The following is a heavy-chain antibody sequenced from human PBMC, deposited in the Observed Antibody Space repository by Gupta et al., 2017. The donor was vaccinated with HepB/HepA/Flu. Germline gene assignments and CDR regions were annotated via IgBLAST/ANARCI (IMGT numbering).Heavy chain of an antibody. J-gene: IGHJ6*02. CDR1: GGSISSYY. Sequence: QVQLQESGPGLVKPSETLSLTCTVSGGSISSYYWTWIRQPPGKGLEWIGYVYYSGTTHYNPPLKNRVTISVDTSKTQFSLKLNSVTAADTAFYYCARHGLYGPYVMDVWGQGTTVTVSS. CDR2: VYYSGTT. CDR3: ARHGLYGPYVMDV. D-gene: IGHD2/OR15-2a*01. V-gene: IGHV4-59*08.